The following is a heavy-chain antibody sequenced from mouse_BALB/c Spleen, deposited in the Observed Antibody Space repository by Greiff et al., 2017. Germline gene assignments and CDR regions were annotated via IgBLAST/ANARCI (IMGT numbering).Heavy chain of an antibody. Sequence: VQLQESGAELARPGASVKLSCKASGYTFTSYWMQWVKQRPGQGLEWIGAIYPGDGDTRYTQKFKGKATLTADKSSSTAYMQLSSLASEDSAVYYCARSEDDDGGFAYWGQGTLVTVSA. D-gene: IGHD2-12*01. CDR2: IYPGDGDT. CDR3: ARSEDDDGGFAY. CDR1: GYTFTSYW. J-gene: IGHJ3*01. V-gene: IGHV1-87*01.